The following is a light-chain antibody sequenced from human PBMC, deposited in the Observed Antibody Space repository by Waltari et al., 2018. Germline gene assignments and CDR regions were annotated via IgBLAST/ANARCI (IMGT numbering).Light chain of an antibody. Sequence: QSALTQPASVSGSPGQSITISCTGTSSDIGGYNYVSWYQQHPVKAPKLMIYDVNKRPSGVSNRFSGSKSGNTASLTISGLQAEDEADYYCSSYTSSSTLEFGGGTKLTVL. J-gene: IGLJ2*01. CDR2: DVN. V-gene: IGLV2-14*03. CDR1: SSDIGGYNY. CDR3: SSYTSSSTLE.